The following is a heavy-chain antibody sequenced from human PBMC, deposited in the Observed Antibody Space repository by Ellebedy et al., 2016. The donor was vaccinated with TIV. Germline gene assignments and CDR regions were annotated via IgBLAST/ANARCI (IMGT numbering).Heavy chain of an antibody. CDR3: ARVRVVVRLAVWFDP. CDR2: IYYSGST. V-gene: IGHV4-31*03. CDR1: GGSISSGGYY. Sequence: SETLSLTCTVSGGSISSGGYYWSWIRQHPGKGLEWIGYIYYSGSTYYNPSLKSRVIMSVDTSKNQFSLKLTSVTAADTAMYYCARVRVVVRLAVWFDPWGQGTLVTVSS. J-gene: IGHJ5*02. D-gene: IGHD2-15*01.